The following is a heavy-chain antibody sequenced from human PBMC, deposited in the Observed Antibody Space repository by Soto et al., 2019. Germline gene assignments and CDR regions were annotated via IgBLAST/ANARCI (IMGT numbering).Heavy chain of an antibody. D-gene: IGHD6-19*01. CDR2: ISSGGDNT. V-gene: IGHV3-23*01. CDR3: AKDFDSYSSGRYGMDA. Sequence: GGSLRLSGAASVLTFSSHGMSWVRQSPGKGLEWVSTISSGGDNTYSADSVKGRFTISRDNSKNTLYLQMNSLRAEDTAVYYCAKDFDSYSSGRYGMDAWGQGTKVTVSS. CDR1: VLTFSSHG. J-gene: IGHJ6*02.